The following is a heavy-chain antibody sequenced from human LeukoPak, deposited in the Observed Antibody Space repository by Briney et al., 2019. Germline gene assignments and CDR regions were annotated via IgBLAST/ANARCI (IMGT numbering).Heavy chain of an antibody. J-gene: IGHJ4*02. CDR1: GCSISSYY. V-gene: IGHV4-4*07. D-gene: IGHD2-2*01. Sequence: SETLSLTCTVSGCSISSYYWSWIRQPAGKGLEWIGRIYTSGSTNYNPPLKSRVTMSADTSKNQFSLKLSSVTAADTAVYYCARSPYCSSTSCPFDYWGQGTLVTVSS. CDR2: IYTSGST. CDR3: ARSPYCSSTSCPFDY.